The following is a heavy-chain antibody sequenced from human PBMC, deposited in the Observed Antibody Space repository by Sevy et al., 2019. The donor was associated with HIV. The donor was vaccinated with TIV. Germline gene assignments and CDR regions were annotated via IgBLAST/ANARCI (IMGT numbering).Heavy chain of an antibody. CDR2: IKQDGSDK. CDR1: GFTFSSHW. CDR3: ARDTGGIGMDV. V-gene: IGHV3-7*01. J-gene: IGHJ6*02. Sequence: GGSLRLSCAASGFTFSSHWMSWVRQAPGKGREWVANIKQDGSDKYYVDSVKGRFTISRDNAKNSLSLQMNSLRAEDTAVYYCARDTGGIGMDVWGQGTTVTVSS. D-gene: IGHD6-13*01.